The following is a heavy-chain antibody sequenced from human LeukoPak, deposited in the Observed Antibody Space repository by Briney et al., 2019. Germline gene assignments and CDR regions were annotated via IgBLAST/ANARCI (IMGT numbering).Heavy chain of an antibody. V-gene: IGHV4-34*01. CDR2: LKHRGST. CDR3: ARRGASHYYGSGSYYNRKGPGYYFDY. Sequence: SETLSLTCAVYGVPFWGYYWSWIRPPPGKAREWLGELKHRGSTHHNPSLEWRVTISVDTSKNQFSLKLSSVTAADTAVYYCARRGASHYYGSGSYYNRKGPGYYFDYWGQGTLVTVSS. CDR1: GVPFWGYY. D-gene: IGHD3-10*01. J-gene: IGHJ4*02.